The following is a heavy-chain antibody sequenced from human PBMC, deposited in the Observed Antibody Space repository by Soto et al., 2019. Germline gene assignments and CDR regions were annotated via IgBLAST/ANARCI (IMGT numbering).Heavy chain of an antibody. CDR3: ARDGCSGGNCWNRY. CDR2: ISSSSDLI. V-gene: IGHV3-48*01. CDR1: GFTFSDYS. Sequence: GGSLRLSCEASGFTFSDYSMNWVRQAPGKGMEWVSYISSSSDLIYYADSVKGRFTISRDNAKNSLYLQMNSLRAEDTAVYYCARDGCSGGNCWNRYWGPGTLVTVSS. J-gene: IGHJ4*02. D-gene: IGHD2-15*01.